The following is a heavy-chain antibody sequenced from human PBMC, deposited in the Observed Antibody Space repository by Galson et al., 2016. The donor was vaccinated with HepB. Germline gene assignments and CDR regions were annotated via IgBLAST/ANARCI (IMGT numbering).Heavy chain of an antibody. Sequence: SETLSLTCAVYGGSFSGYYWSWIRQPPGKGLEWIGEIDHSGSTNYNPSLKNRVTISADTSKNQVSLMVTSVTAADTAVYYCARRTVVPTAGNWFDPWGQGTLVTVSS. CDR3: ARRTVVPTAGNWFDP. CDR1: GGSFSGYY. D-gene: IGHD2-2*01. CDR2: IDHSGST. J-gene: IGHJ5*02. V-gene: IGHV4-34*01.